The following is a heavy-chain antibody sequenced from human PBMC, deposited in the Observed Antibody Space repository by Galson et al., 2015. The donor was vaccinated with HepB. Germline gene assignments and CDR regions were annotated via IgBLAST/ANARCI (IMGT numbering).Heavy chain of an antibody. V-gene: IGHV3-21*01. CDR2: ITSSSSHI. J-gene: IGHJ3*02. CDR3: ARGRVGAPMLSYDAFDI. CDR1: GFTFSRFT. D-gene: IGHD6-6*01. Sequence: SLRLSCAASGFTFSRFTMNWVRQAPGKGLEWVSFITSSSSHIYYADSVKGRFTISRDNAKNSLYPLMNSLRAEDTAVYYCARGRVGAPMLSYDAFDIWGQGTMVTVSS.